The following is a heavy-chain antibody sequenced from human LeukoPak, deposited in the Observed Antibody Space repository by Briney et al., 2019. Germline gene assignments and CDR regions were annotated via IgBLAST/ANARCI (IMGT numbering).Heavy chain of an antibody. D-gene: IGHD1-26*01. Sequence: ASAKVSCKASGGTFSSYAISWARQAPGQGLEWMGWISAYNGNTNYAQKLQGRVTMTTDTSTSTAYMELRSLRSDDTAVYYCARAWELLRHFDYWGQGTLVTVSS. V-gene: IGHV1-18*01. CDR3: ARAWELLRHFDY. J-gene: IGHJ4*02. CDR1: GGTFSSYA. CDR2: ISAYNGNT.